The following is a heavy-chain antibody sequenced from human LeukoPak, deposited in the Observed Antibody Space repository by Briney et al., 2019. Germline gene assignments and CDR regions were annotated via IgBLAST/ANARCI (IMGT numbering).Heavy chain of an antibody. D-gene: IGHD1-1*01. CDR1: GFTFTSYA. CDR3: AKGANWNFYMDV. J-gene: IGHJ6*03. Sequence: GGSLRLSCAASGFTFTSYAMSWVRQAPGKGLEWVSAISGTGDSTYYADSVKDRFTISRDNSKNTLYLQMSSLRGEDTAVYYCAKGANWNFYMDVWGKGTTVTVSS. V-gene: IGHV3-23*01. CDR2: ISGTGDST.